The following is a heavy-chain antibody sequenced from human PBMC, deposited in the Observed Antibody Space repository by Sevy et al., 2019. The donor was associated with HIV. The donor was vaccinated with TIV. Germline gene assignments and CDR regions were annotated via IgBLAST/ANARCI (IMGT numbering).Heavy chain of an antibody. V-gene: IGHV3-23*01. Sequence: GGSLRLSCAASGFTFSSYAMSWVRQAPGKGLEWVSAISGSGGSTYYADSVKGRFTISRDNSKNTLYLQMNSLRAEDTAVYYCAKEMGSGWYPVLMVGLEMGYLQHWGQGTLVTVSS. D-gene: IGHD6-19*01. CDR1: GFTFSSYA. CDR2: ISGSGGST. CDR3: AKEMGSGWYPVLMVGLEMGYLQH. J-gene: IGHJ1*01.